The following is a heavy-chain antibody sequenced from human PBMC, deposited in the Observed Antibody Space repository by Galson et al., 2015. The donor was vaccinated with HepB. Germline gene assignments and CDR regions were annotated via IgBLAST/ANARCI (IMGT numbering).Heavy chain of an antibody. CDR1: GFTFSSYA. Sequence: SLRLSCAASGFTFSSYAMSWVRQAPGKGLEWVSAISGSGGSTYYADSVKGRFTISRDNSKNTLYLQMNSLRAEDTAVYYCVKDGGSNYIQAYFDYWGQGTLVTVSS. CDR3: VKDGGSNYIQAYFDY. J-gene: IGHJ4*02. D-gene: IGHD4-11*01. CDR2: ISGSGGST. V-gene: IGHV3-23*01.